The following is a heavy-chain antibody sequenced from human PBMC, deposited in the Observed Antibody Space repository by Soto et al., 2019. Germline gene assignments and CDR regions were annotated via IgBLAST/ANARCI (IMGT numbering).Heavy chain of an antibody. Sequence: SETLSLTCTVSGGSISSSSYYWGWIRQPPGKGLEWIGSIYYSGSTYYNPSHKSRVTISVDTSKNQFSLKLSSVTAADTAVYYCARPRGEYSSSQYYFDYWGQGTLVTVSS. CDR1: GGSISSSSYY. D-gene: IGHD6-6*01. J-gene: IGHJ4*02. CDR3: ARPRGEYSSSQYYFDY. CDR2: IYYSGST. V-gene: IGHV4-39*01.